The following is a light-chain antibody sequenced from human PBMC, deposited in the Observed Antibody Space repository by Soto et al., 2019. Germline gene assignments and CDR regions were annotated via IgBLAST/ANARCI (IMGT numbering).Light chain of an antibody. CDR1: QSISSY. Sequence: DIQMTQSPSSLSASVGDRVTITCRASQSISSYLHWYQQKSGKAPKLLIYAASSLQSGVPSRFSGSGSGTDFTLTISSLQPEDFATYYCQQSYSTPRTFGQGTKV. J-gene: IGKJ2*01. CDR2: AAS. V-gene: IGKV1-39*01. CDR3: QQSYSTPRT.